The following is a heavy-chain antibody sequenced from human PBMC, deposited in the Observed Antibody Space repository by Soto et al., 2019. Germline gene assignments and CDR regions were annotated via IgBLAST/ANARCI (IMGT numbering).Heavy chain of an antibody. CDR3: ARDLRYTYGFDS. CDR1: GFTFSAYW. Sequence: EVQLVESGGGLVQPGVSLRLSCAASGFTFSAYWMHWVRQAPGKGLVWVSRINSDGSSTSYADSVKGRFTLSRDNAKNTLYLQMNSLRAEDTAVYFCARDLRYTYGFDSWGQGALVTVSS. CDR2: INSDGSST. J-gene: IGHJ4*02. D-gene: IGHD2-8*01. V-gene: IGHV3-74*01.